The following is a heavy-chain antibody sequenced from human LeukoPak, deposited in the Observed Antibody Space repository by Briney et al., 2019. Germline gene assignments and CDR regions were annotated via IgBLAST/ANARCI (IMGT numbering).Heavy chain of an antibody. CDR2: IYYSGST. V-gene: IGHV4-59*01. D-gene: IGHD7-27*01. CDR1: GGSISSYY. Sequence: PSETLSLTCTVSGGSISSYYWSWIRQPPGKGLEWIGYIYYSGSTNYNPSLKSRVTISVDTSKNQFSLKLSSVTAADTAVYYCARQLGPPGSAYGMDVWGQGTTVTVSS. J-gene: IGHJ6*02. CDR3: ARQLGPPGSAYGMDV.